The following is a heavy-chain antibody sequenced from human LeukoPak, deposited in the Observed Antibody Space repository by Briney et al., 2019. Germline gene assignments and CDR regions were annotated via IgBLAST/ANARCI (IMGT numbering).Heavy chain of an antibody. V-gene: IGHV4-61*02. CDR2: IYTSGST. Sequence: SETLSLTCTVSGGSISSGSYYWSWIRQPAGKGLEWIGRIYTSGSTNYNPSLKSRVTISVDTSKNQFSLKLSSVTAADTAVYYCARTMTYGNWFDPWGQGTPVTVSS. CDR1: GGSISSGSYY. J-gene: IGHJ5*02. CDR3: ARTMTYGNWFDP. D-gene: IGHD4-17*01.